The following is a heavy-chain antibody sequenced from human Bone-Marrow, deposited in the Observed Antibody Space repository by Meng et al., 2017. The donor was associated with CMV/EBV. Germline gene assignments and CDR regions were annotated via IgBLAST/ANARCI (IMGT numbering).Heavy chain of an antibody. J-gene: IGHJ6*02. CDR3: AREGNPFHYYYYGMDV. V-gene: IGHV4-38-2*02. Sequence: SETLSLTCTVSGYSISSGYYWGWIRQPPGKGLEWIGSIYHSGGTYYNTSLKSRVTISVDTSKNQFSLKLSSVTAADTAVYYCAREGNPFHYYYYGMDVWGQGTTVTVSS. CDR1: GYSISSGYY. CDR2: IYHSGGT.